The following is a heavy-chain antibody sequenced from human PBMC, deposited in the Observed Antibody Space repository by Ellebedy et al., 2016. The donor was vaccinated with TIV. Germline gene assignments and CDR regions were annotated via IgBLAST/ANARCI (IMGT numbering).Heavy chain of an antibody. V-gene: IGHV1-18*01. CDR2: IRVSNGET. D-gene: IGHD3-16*01. CDR1: GYSFTTYG. CDR3: ARDQAGGWGFDY. Sequence: AASVKVSCKTSGYSFTTYGLSWVRQAPGRGLEWMGWIRVSNGETYYAQNFQGRVTMTTDTSTATAYMELRGLTSDDRAVYYCARDQAGGWGFDYWGQGTLVTVSS. J-gene: IGHJ4*02.